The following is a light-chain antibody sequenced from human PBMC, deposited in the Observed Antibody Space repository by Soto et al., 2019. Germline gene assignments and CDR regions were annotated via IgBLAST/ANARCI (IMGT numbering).Light chain of an antibody. CDR3: QQYNNWTRT. CDR2: RAS. CDR1: QSVNSN. J-gene: IGKJ1*01. Sequence: EIVMTQSPATLSVSPGERATLSCRASQSVNSNLAWYQQKPGQAPRLLIYRASTRATVIPARFSGSGSGTEFTLTISSLQSEAFAVYYCQQYNNWTRTFGQGTKVEIK. V-gene: IGKV3-15*01.